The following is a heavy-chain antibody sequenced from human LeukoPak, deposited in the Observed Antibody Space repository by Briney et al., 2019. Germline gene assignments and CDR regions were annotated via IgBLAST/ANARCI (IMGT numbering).Heavy chain of an antibody. CDR3: ARDPIGDYYYYYYYGMDV. J-gene: IGHJ6*02. Sequence: GASVKVSCKASGYTFTSYGISWVRQAPGQGLEWMGWISAYNGNTNYAQKLQGRVTTTTDTSTSTAYMELRSLRSDDTAVYYCARDPIGDYYYYYYYGMDVWGQGTTVTVSS. CDR1: GYTFTSYG. CDR2: ISAYNGNT. V-gene: IGHV1-18*01. D-gene: IGHD4-17*01.